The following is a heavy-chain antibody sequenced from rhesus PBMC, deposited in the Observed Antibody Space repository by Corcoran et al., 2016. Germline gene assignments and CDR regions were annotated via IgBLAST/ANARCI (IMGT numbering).Heavy chain of an antibody. V-gene: IGHV4-65*01. CDR2: INVSSGST. Sequence: QVQLQESGPGLVKPSETLSLTCAVSWGSVSSSNWWSWIRQPPGKGLEWIGYINVSSGSTYYNPSLKRPCTISTDPSKNQFYLKLRSVTAADTAVYYCARQREYSSWLTLDYWGQGVLVTVSS. CDR3: ARQREYSSWLTLDY. CDR1: WGSVSSSNW. J-gene: IGHJ4*01. D-gene: IGHD6-13*01.